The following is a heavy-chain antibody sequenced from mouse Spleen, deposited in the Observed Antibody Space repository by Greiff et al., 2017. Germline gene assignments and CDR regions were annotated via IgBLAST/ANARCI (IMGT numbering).Heavy chain of an antibody. CDR2: IWTGGGT. V-gene: IGHV2-9-1*01. Sequence: VKLQESGPGLVAPSQSLSITCTVSGFSLTSYAISWVRQPPGKGLEWLGVIWTGGGTNYNSALKSRLSISKDNSKSQVFLKMNSLQTDDTARYYCARNPGGATFYYAMDYWGQGTSVTVSS. CDR3: ARNPGGATFYYAMDY. CDR1: GFSLTSYA. J-gene: IGHJ4*01. D-gene: IGHD4-1*02.